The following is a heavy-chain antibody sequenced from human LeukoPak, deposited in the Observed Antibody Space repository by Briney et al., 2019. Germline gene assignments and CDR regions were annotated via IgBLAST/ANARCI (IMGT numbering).Heavy chain of an antibody. CDR3: VRQAGVQ. CDR2: IKADGSEK. Sequence: PGGSLRLSCAASGFTFSSYAMSWVRQAPGKGLEWVAKIKADGSEKDYGASVKGRFTISRDNAQNSLYLQMNSLRAEDTALYYCVRQAGVQWGQGTLVTVSS. D-gene: IGHD2-8*01. J-gene: IGHJ4*02. CDR1: GFTFSSYA. V-gene: IGHV3-7*01.